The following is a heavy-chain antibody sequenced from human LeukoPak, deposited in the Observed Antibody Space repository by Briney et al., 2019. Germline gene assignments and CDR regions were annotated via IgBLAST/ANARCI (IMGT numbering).Heavy chain of an antibody. CDR1: GFTFSIYA. CDR3: AKAADVLLWFGEPGGYYFDY. J-gene: IGHJ4*02. D-gene: IGHD3-10*01. CDR2: ISGSGGST. Sequence: PGGSLRLSCAASGFTFSIYAMSWVRQAPGKGLEWVSAISGSGGSTYYADSVKGRFTISRDNSKNTLYLQMNSLRAEDTAVYYCAKAADVLLWFGEPGGYYFDYWGQGTLVTASS. V-gene: IGHV3-23*01.